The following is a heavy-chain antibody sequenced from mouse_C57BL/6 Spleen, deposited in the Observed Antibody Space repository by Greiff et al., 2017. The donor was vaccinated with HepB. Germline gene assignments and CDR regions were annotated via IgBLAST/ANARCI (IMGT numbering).Heavy chain of an antibody. D-gene: IGHD2-2*01. V-gene: IGHV1-63*01. CDR3: ARLTGYVWYFDV. Sequence: QVQLQQSGAELVRPGTSVKMSCKASGYTFTNYWIGWAKRRPGHGLEWIGDIYPGGGYTNYNEKFKGKATLTADKSSSTAYMQFSSLTSEDSAIYYCARLTGYVWYFDVWGTGTTVTVSS. J-gene: IGHJ1*03. CDR2: IYPGGGYT. CDR1: GYTFTNYW.